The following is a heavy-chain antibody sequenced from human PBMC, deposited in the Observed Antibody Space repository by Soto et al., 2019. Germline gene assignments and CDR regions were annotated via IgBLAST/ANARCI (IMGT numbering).Heavy chain of an antibody. CDR1: GFSLSTSGVG. CDR3: ARADAYSRSWHGMDV. Sequence: QITLKESGPTLVKPTQTLTLTCTFSGFSLSTSGVGVGWIRQPPGKALEWLALIYWDDDKRYSPSLKSRLTITKDTAKNQVVLTLTNVDPVDTATYYCARADAYSRSWHGMDVWGQGTTVTVSS. D-gene: IGHD6-13*01. V-gene: IGHV2-5*02. CDR2: IYWDDDK. J-gene: IGHJ6*02.